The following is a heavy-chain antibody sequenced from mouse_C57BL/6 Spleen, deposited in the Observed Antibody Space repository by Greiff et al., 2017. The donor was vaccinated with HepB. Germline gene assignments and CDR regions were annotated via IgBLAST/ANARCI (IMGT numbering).Heavy chain of an antibody. CDR3: ARDDGYYRFAY. J-gene: IGHJ3*01. CDR2: ISSGSSTI. V-gene: IGHV5-17*01. Sequence: EVKVEESGGGLVKPGGSLKLSCAASGFTFSDYGMHWVRQAPEKGLEWVAYISSGSSTIYYADTVKGRFTISRDNAKNTLFLQMTSLRSEDTAMYYCARDDGYYRFAYWGQGTLVTVSA. D-gene: IGHD2-3*01. CDR1: GFTFSDYG.